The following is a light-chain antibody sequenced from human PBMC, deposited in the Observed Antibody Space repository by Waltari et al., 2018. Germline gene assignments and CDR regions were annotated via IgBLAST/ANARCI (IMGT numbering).Light chain of an antibody. J-gene: IGKJ1*01. Sequence: EIVLTQSPGTLSLSPGERATLSCRASQSVSRTLAWYQQKPGQAPRLLFYDAATRAAGIPDRFSGSGSGTDFSLTISRLEHEDSAVYYCQKYGTLPATFGQGTKVEIK. CDR1: QSVSRT. CDR2: DAA. CDR3: QKYGTLPAT. V-gene: IGKV3-20*01.